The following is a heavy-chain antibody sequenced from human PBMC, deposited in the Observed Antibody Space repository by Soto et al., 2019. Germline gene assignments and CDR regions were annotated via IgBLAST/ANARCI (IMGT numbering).Heavy chain of an antibody. CDR2: IYYSGST. Sequence: QVQLQESGPGLVKPSQTLSLTCTVSGASISSGDYYCTWIRQPPGKGLDWIGSIYYSGSTYYNPSLKSRITISVDTSNNQFSLKLSSVTAADTAVYYCARASYDSSTYYIDYWGQGTLVTVSS. J-gene: IGHJ4*02. V-gene: IGHV4-30-4*01. CDR1: GASISSGDYY. D-gene: IGHD3-22*01. CDR3: ARASYDSSTYYIDY.